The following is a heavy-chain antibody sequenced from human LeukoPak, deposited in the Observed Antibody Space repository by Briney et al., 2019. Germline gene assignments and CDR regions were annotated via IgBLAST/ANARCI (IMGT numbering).Heavy chain of an antibody. Sequence: PGGSLRLSCAVSGFTFSSYWMSWVRQAPGKGLEWVANIKQDGSEKYYVDSVKGRFTISRDNAKNSLYLQMASLRAEDTAVYYCARTSVAAAISPYYFDYWGQGTLVTVSS. CDR2: IKQDGSEK. CDR3: ARTSVAAAISPYYFDY. CDR1: GFTFSSYW. J-gene: IGHJ4*02. V-gene: IGHV3-7*01. D-gene: IGHD2-2*02.